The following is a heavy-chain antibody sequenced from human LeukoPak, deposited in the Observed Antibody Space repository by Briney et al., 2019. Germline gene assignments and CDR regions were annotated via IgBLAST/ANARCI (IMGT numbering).Heavy chain of an antibody. V-gene: IGHV3-33*06. D-gene: IGHD4-11*01. Sequence: GGSLRLSCVASGFTFSNYGMHWVRQAPGKGLEWVAVIWYDGSNKYYGDSVKGRFTISRDNSKNTLFLQMNSRRAEDTAVYYCAKDPGGYSNYLDYWGQGTLVTVSS. J-gene: IGHJ4*02. CDR1: GFTFSNYG. CDR3: AKDPGGYSNYLDY. CDR2: IWYDGSNK.